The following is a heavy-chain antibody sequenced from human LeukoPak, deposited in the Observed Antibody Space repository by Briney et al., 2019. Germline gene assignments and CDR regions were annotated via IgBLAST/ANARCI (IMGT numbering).Heavy chain of an antibody. CDR1: GFTFSSYS. Sequence: GGSLRLSCAASGFTFSSYSMNWVRQAPGKGLEWVSCISSSSSTIYYADSVKGRFTISRDNAKNSLYLQMNSLRAEDTAVYYCARDPRAVANFDYWGQGTLVTVSS. V-gene: IGHV3-48*01. CDR3: ARDPRAVANFDY. CDR2: ISSSSSTI. D-gene: IGHD6-19*01. J-gene: IGHJ4*02.